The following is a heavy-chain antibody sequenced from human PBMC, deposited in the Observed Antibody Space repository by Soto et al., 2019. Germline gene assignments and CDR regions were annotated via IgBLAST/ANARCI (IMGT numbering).Heavy chain of an antibody. D-gene: IGHD4-4*01. V-gene: IGHV3-7*01. CDR2: IKEDGTKE. Sequence: EVQLVESGGGLVQPGGSLRLSCAASGLTFTNYWMTWVRQAPGKGLEWVANIKEDGTKEFYVDSVKGRFTISRDNAKSSVLLQMNSPRAEDTAVNHCATMYSRSYEVDYWGQGTLVTVSS. J-gene: IGHJ4*02. CDR3: ATMYSRSYEVDY. CDR1: GLTFTNYW.